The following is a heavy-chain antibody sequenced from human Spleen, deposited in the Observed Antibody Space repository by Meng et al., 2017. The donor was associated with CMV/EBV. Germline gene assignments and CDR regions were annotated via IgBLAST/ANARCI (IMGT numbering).Heavy chain of an antibody. D-gene: IGHD2-2*01. CDR3: ARDLIPAATSDWFDP. J-gene: IGHJ5*02. V-gene: IGHV1-2*02. CDR2: INPNSGGT. Sequence: ASVKVSCKASGYTFTGYYIHWVRQAPGQGLDWMGWINPNSGGTKYAEKFEGRVTMTRDTSISTAYMGLSSLRSDDTAVYYCARDLIPAATSDWFDPWGQGTLVTVS. CDR1: GYTFTGYY.